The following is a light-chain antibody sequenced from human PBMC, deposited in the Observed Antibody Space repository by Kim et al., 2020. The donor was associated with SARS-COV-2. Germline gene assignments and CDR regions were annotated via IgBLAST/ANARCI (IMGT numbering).Light chain of an antibody. Sequence: EIVMTQSPGTLSVSPGERATLSCRASQSVSNYLAWYEQKPGQAPRLLIYGASIRATGIPARFSGSGSGMEFTLTISSLQSEDFAVYYCQQYLIWPFTFGPGTKVDIK. J-gene: IGKJ3*01. V-gene: IGKV3-15*01. CDR3: QQYLIWPFT. CDR2: GAS. CDR1: QSVSNY.